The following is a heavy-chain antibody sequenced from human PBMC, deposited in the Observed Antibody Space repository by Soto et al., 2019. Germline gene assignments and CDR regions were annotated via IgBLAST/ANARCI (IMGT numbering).Heavy chain of an antibody. CDR2: ISAYNGNT. CDR3: SRVESWGGECHSAHPDAFDI. J-gene: IGHJ3*02. CDR1: GYTFTSYG. Sequence: ASVKVSCKASGYTFTSYGISWVRQAPGQGLEWMGWISAYNGNTNYAQKLQGRVTMTTDTSTSTAYMELRSLRSDDTAVYFCSRVESWGGECHSAHPDAFDIWGQGTLVTVSS. V-gene: IGHV1-18*01. D-gene: IGHD2-21*01.